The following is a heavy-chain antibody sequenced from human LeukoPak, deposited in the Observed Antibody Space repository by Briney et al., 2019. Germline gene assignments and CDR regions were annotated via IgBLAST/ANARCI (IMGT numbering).Heavy chain of an antibody. CDR1: GGSIGSSSYN. Sequence: TASETLSLTCTVSGGSIGSSSYNWGWIRQPPGKGLEWIGSIHYSGSTYYNPSLKSRVTISVDTSTNQFSLKLSSVTAADTAVYCCASLNDDYVWGSYRYPFDYWGQGTLVTVSS. J-gene: IGHJ4*02. D-gene: IGHD3-16*02. V-gene: IGHV4-39*01. CDR2: IHYSGST. CDR3: ASLNDDYVWGSYRYPFDY.